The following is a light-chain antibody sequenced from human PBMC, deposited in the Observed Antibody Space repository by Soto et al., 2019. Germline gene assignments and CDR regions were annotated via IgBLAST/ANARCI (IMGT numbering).Light chain of an antibody. Sequence: DIQMTQSPSSLSASVGDRVTITCRASQSISAHLNWYQQKPGKAPKVLIYAATNLESGVPSRFSGSGSGTEFTLTISSLHPEDFATYYCQQGYTTPGTFGQGTKVE. CDR2: AAT. CDR1: QSISAH. V-gene: IGKV1-39*01. CDR3: QQGYTTPGT. J-gene: IGKJ1*01.